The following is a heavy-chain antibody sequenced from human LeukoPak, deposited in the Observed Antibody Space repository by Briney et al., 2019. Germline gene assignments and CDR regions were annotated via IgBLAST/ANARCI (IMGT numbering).Heavy chain of an antibody. CDR3: ASHGTYGLGSYYNDLFLGY. CDR2: INPSGGST. Sequence: GASVKVSCKASGYTFTSYYMHLVRQAPGQGLEWIGVINPSGGSTSYAQKFQGRVTMTRDTSTSTVYMELSSLRSEDTAVYYCASHGTYGLGSYYNDLFLGYWGQGTLVTVSS. V-gene: IGHV1-46*01. J-gene: IGHJ4*02. D-gene: IGHD3-10*01. CDR1: GYTFTSYY.